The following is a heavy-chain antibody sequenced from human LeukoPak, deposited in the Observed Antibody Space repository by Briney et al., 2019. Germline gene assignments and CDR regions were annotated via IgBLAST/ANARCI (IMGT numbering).Heavy chain of an antibody. V-gene: IGHV4-59*01. CDR3: ARESTHYGVLWFGEFTD. CDR1: GGSFSGYY. CDR2: IYYSGST. J-gene: IGHJ4*02. Sequence: SETLSLTCAVYGGSFSGYYWSWIRQPPGKGLEWIGYIYYSGSTNYNPSLKSRVTISVDTSKNQFSLKLSSVTAADTAVYYCARESTHYGVLWFGEFTDWGQGTLVTVSS. D-gene: IGHD3-10*01.